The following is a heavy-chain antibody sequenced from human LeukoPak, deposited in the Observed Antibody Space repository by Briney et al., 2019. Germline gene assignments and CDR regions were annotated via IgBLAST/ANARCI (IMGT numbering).Heavy chain of an antibody. Sequence: GRSLRLSCAASGFTLSSYWMSWVRQAPGKGLEWVANIKQDGSEKYYVDSVKGRFTISRDNAKNSLYLQMNSLRVEDTAVYYCARRYFDYWGQGTLVTVSS. V-gene: IGHV3-7*01. CDR2: IKQDGSEK. CDR1: GFTLSSYW. J-gene: IGHJ4*02. CDR3: ARRYFDY.